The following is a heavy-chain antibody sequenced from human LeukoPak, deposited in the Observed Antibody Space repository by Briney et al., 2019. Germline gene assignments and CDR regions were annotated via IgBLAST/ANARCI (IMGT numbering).Heavy chain of an antibody. V-gene: IGHV4-59*08. D-gene: IGHD2-2*01. Sequence: PSETLSLTCTFSGDSIRSYYWSWIRQPPGKGLEWLGYIYYSGSTNYNPSLKSRVTISVDTSKNQFSLKLSSVTAADTAVYYCARLRASAAKIPLEYYYYGMDVWGQGTTVTVSS. J-gene: IGHJ6*02. CDR1: GDSIRSYY. CDR3: ARLRASAAKIPLEYYYYGMDV. CDR2: IYYSGST.